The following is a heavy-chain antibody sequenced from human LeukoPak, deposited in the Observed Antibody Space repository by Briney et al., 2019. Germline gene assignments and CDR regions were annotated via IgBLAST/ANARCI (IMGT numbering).Heavy chain of an antibody. CDR1: GGSVSSSSYY. V-gene: IGHV4-61*01. CDR2: IDYSGST. J-gene: IGHJ5*02. CDR3: ARTQQPRIYSNYGDWFDP. D-gene: IGHD4-11*01. Sequence: MASETLSLTCTVSGGSVSSSSYYWSWIRQPPGKGLEWIGHIDYSGSTRYNSSLKSRVTISVDTSKNQFSLKLSSVTAADTAVYYCARTQQPRIYSNYGDWFDPWGQGTLVTVSS.